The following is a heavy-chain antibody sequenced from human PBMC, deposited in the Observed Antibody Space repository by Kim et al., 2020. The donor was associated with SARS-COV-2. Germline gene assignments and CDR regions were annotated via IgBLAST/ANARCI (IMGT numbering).Heavy chain of an antibody. CDR2: ISGSGGST. Sequence: GGSLRLSCAASGFTFSSYAMSWVRQAPGKGLEWVSAISGSGGSTYYADSVKGRFTISRDNSKNTLYLQMNSLRAEDTAVYYCPKEWYDILTGYPYYYGMDVWGQGTTVTASS. J-gene: IGHJ6*02. CDR3: PKEWYDILTGYPYYYGMDV. D-gene: IGHD3-9*01. V-gene: IGHV3-23*01. CDR1: GFTFSSYA.